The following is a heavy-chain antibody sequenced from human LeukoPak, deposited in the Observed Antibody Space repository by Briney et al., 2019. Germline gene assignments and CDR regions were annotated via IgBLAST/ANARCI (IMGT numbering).Heavy chain of an antibody. CDR1: GFSLSRYA. Sequence: GGYLRLSCAVSGFSLSRYAMSWVRQGPGKGLEWVSATSDSGGSTYYADSVKGRLTISRDNSRNTLYLQMNPLRAEDTAVYYCAKCRGSSWSDYFDYWGQGTLVTVSS. V-gene: IGHV3-23*01. CDR2: TSDSGGST. D-gene: IGHD6-13*01. CDR3: AKCRGSSWSDYFDY. J-gene: IGHJ4*02.